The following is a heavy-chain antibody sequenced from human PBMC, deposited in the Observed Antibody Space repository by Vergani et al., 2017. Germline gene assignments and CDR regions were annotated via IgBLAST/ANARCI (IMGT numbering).Heavy chain of an antibody. J-gene: IGHJ4*02. D-gene: IGHD4-23*01. CDR1: GFTFSSYA. CDR2: ISGSGGST. V-gene: IGHV3-23*01. Sequence: EVQLLESGGGLVQPGGSLRLSCAASGFTFSSYAMSWVRQAPGKGLEWVSTISGSGGSTYYADSVKGRFTISRENSKHTLYLQMNSLRAEDTAVYYCARGSVTRGVGRGFPDYWGQGTLVTVSS. CDR3: ARGSVTRGVGRGFPDY.